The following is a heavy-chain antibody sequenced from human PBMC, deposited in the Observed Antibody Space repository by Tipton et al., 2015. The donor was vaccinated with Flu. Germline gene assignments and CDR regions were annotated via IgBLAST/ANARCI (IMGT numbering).Heavy chain of an antibody. J-gene: IGHJ4*02. CDR1: GGSISSDGSS. CDR3: ARDGGQYGDCGH. Sequence: TLSLTCAVSGGSISSDGSSWTWIRQSPRKGLEWIGYINRSGNTYYNTSLKGRVSISMDRSRNQFSLNLYSVTAADTAVYYCARDGGQYGDCGHWGQGTLVTVSS. V-gene: IGHV4-30-2*06. D-gene: IGHD4-17*01. CDR2: INRSGNT.